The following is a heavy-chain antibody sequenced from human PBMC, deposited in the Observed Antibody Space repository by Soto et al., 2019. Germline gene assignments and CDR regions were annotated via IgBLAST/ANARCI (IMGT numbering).Heavy chain of an antibody. V-gene: IGHV3-23*01. Sequence: PGGSLRLSCAVSGFTFSSYAMSWVRQAPGKGLEWVSAISGSGGSTYYADSVKGRFTISRDNSKNTLYLQMNSLRAEDTAVYYCAKEGSYYDRSGYSGPPTYDAFDIWGQGTMVTVSS. CDR1: GFTFSSYA. CDR3: AKEGSYYDRSGYSGPPTYDAFDI. CDR2: ISGSGGST. J-gene: IGHJ3*02. D-gene: IGHD3-22*01.